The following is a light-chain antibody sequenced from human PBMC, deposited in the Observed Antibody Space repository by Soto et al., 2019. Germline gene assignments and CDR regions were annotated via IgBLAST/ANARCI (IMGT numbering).Light chain of an antibody. J-gene: IGLJ1*01. CDR2: DVT. Sequence: QSVLTQPASVSGSPGQSITISCTGTSSDVGGYNYVSWYQQHPGKAPKLMIYDVTNRPSGVSNRFSGSKSGNTASLTTSGLQAEDEADYYCSSFTGSSTLYVFGTGTKVTVL. CDR1: SSDVGGYNY. V-gene: IGLV2-14*03. CDR3: SSFTGSSTLYV.